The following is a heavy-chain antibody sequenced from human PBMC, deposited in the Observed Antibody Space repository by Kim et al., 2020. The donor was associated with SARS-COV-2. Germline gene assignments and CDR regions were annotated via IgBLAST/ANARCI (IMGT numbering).Heavy chain of an antibody. D-gene: IGHD6-13*01. Sequence: GGSLRLSCAASGFTIRSNYMSWVRQAPGKGLECVSIIYVGDKTYYADSVKGRFTISRDNSKNTFYLQMNSLRVEDTAVYFCARAFPGPIPGLAASETASGIRTIWGQGTVVTVSS. V-gene: IGHV3-66*01. CDR2: IYVGDKT. CDR3: ARAFPGPIPGLAASETASGIRTI. CDR1: GFTIRSNY. J-gene: IGHJ3*02.